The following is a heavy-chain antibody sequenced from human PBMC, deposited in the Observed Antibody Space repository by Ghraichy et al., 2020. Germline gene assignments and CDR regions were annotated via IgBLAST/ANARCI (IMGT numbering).Heavy chain of an antibody. CDR1: GGSISSNNW. J-gene: IGHJ6*02. Sequence: SETLSLTCVVSGGSISSNNWWTWLRQPPGEGLTWIGEISHSGTTNYNPSLESRVTMSVDKSRNQVSLTLSSVTAADTAVYYCARAGGSSSNYYYAMDVWGQGTSVTVSS. CDR2: ISHSGTT. V-gene: IGHV4-4*02. D-gene: IGHD6-25*01. CDR3: ARAGGSSSNYYYAMDV.